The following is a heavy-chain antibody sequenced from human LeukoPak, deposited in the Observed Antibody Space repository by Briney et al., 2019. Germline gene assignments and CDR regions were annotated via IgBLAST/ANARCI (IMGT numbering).Heavy chain of an antibody. D-gene: IGHD1-26*01. CDR2: LSGSGGST. J-gene: IGHJ6*03. Sequence: GGSLRLSCAASGFTFNSYGMSWVRQAPGKGLEWVSALSGSGGSTYYADSVKGRFTISRDNAKSSLYLQMNSLRAEDTAIYYCARDPYNGNYGDSYYYYMDVWGKGITVTISS. CDR1: GFTFNSYG. CDR3: ARDPYNGNYGDSYYYYMDV. V-gene: IGHV3-23*01.